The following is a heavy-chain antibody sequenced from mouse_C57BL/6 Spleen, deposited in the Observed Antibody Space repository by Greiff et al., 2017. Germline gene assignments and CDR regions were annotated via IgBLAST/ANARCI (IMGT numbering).Heavy chain of an antibody. J-gene: IGHJ4*01. Sequence: EVKLVESGTVLARPGASVKMSCKTSGYTFTSYWMHWVKQRPGQGLEWIGAIYPGNSDTSYNQKFKGKAKLTAVTSASTAYMELSSLTNEDSAVYYCTRSYYYGSSDSAMDYWGQGTSVTVSS. CDR3: TRSYYYGSSDSAMDY. CDR2: IYPGNSDT. CDR1: GYTFTSYW. D-gene: IGHD1-1*01. V-gene: IGHV1-5*01.